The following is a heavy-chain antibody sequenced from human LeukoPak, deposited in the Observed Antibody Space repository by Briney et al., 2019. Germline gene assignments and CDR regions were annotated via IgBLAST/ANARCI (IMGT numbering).Heavy chain of an antibody. CDR1: GFTFSSYG. V-gene: IGHV3-30*02. D-gene: IGHD2-15*01. J-gene: IGHJ4*02. CDR2: IWFDGSDK. Sequence: GGSLRLSCAASGFTFSSYGMHWVRQAPGKGLEWVAVIWFDGSDKYYADSVKGRFTISRDNSKNTLYLQMNSLRAEDTAVYYCAKEDRSAAPDYWGQGTLVTVSS. CDR3: AKEDRSAAPDY.